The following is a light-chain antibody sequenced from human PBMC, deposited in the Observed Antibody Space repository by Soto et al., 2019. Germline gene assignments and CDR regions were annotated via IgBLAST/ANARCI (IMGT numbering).Light chain of an antibody. Sequence: DIQMPQSPSTLSASVGDRVTITCRASQSISSWLAWYQQKPGKAPKFLIYKASILQSGVPSRFSGSGSGTEFTLTISSLQPDDVATYYCQQYDNYPHTFGQGTKLEIK. J-gene: IGKJ2*01. CDR2: KAS. CDR1: QSISSW. V-gene: IGKV1-5*03. CDR3: QQYDNYPHT.